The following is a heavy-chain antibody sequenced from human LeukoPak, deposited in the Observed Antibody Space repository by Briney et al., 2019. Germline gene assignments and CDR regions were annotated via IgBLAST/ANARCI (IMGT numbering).Heavy chain of an antibody. J-gene: IGHJ4*02. CDR3: AKDPNYYDSSGLSGY. CDR2: ISGNGGGT. D-gene: IGHD3-22*01. Sequence: GGSLRLSCAASGFTFTSYAMSWVRPAPGKGLEWVSTISGNGGGTYYADSVKGRFTISRDNSKNTLYLQMNSLRAEDTAVYYCAKDPNYYDSSGLSGYWGQGTLVTVSS. V-gene: IGHV3-23*01. CDR1: GFTFTSYA.